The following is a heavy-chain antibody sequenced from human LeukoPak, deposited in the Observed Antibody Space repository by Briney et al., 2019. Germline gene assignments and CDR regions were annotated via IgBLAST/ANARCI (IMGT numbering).Heavy chain of an antibody. CDR3: ARGQAGYSDY. CDR1: GYSFTSYG. J-gene: IGHJ4*02. V-gene: IGHV1-18*01. Sequence: ASVRVSCKTAGYSFTSYGFSWVRQAPGQGLEWMGWISTYNDNRYYAQKFQDRVTMTTDTSTATAYMELRTLRSDDTAVYYCARGQAGYSDYWGQGTLVTVSP. CDR2: ISTYNDNR.